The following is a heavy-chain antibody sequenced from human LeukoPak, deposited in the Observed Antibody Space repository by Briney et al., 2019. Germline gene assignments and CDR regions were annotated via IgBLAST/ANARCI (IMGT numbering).Heavy chain of an antibody. D-gene: IGHD3-22*01. CDR2: ISSSSSYI. Sequence: PGGSLRLSCAASGFTFSSYSMNWVRQAPGKWLEWVSSISSSSSYIYYADSVKGRFTISRDNAKNSLYLQVNSLRAEDTAVYYCARVLELYDSSGYCDYWGQGTLVTVSS. CDR1: GFTFSSYS. CDR3: ARVLELYDSSGYCDY. J-gene: IGHJ4*02. V-gene: IGHV3-21*01.